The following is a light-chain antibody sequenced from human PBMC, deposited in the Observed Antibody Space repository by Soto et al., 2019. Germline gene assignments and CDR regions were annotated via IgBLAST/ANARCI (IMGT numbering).Light chain of an antibody. CDR3: CSYAGFTPYV. CDR1: SSDIDVYDL. Sequence: QSVLTQPASVSGSPGQSITISCTGTSSDIDVYDLVSWYRQYPGKAPKLMIYGVSKRPSGVSDRFSGSKSGNTASLTISGLQTEGEADYYCCSYAGFTPYVFGSGTKVTVL. J-gene: IGLJ1*01. CDR2: GVS. V-gene: IGLV2-23*02.